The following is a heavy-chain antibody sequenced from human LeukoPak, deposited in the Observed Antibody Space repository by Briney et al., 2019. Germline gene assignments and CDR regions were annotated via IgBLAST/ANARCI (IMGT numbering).Heavy chain of an antibody. CDR2: TYYRSKWYN. Sequence: SQTLSLTCAISGDSVSSNSAAWNWIRQSPSRGLEWLGRTYYRSKWYNDYAVSVKGRITINPDTSKSQFSLQLNSVTPEDTAVYYCARGGPNRGYDWDYFDYWGQGTLVTVSS. D-gene: IGHD5-12*01. CDR3: ARGGPNRGYDWDYFDY. J-gene: IGHJ4*02. V-gene: IGHV6-1*01. CDR1: GDSVSSNSAA.